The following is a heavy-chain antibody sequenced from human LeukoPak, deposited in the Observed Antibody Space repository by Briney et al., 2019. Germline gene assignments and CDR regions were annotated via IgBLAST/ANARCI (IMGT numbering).Heavy chain of an antibody. Sequence: GGSLRLSCAASGFTFSSYAMSLVLQAPGKGLEWVSAISGSGGSTYYADSVKGRFTISRDNSKNTLYLQMNSLRAEDTAVYYCAIARSYDYAKYFDYWGQGTLVTVSS. CDR1: GFTFSSYA. J-gene: IGHJ4*02. V-gene: IGHV3-23*01. CDR3: AIARSYDYAKYFDY. D-gene: IGHD4-17*01. CDR2: ISGSGGST.